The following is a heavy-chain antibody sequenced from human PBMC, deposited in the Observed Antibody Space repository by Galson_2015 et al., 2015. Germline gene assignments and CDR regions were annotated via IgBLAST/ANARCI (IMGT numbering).Heavy chain of an antibody. J-gene: IGHJ4*02. Sequence: SCKASGYTFTGYYMHWVRQAPGQGLEWMGWINPNSGGTNYAQKFQGWVTMTRDTSISTAYMELSRLRSDDTAVYYCARAYCSSTSCSMLDYWDQGTLVTVSS. CDR3: ARAYCSSTSCSMLDY. CDR1: GYTFTGYY. V-gene: IGHV1-2*04. D-gene: IGHD2-2*01. CDR2: INPNSGGT.